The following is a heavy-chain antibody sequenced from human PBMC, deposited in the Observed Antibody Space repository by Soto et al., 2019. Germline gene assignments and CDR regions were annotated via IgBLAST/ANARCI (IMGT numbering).Heavy chain of an antibody. V-gene: IGHV3-7*03. CDR3: ARELRDYGDAQAMAFDI. CDR2: IKQDGSEK. CDR1: GFTFSSYW. J-gene: IGHJ3*02. Sequence: EVQLVESGGGLVQPGGSLRLSCAASGFTFSSYWMSWVRQAPGKGLEWVANIKQDGSEKYYVDSVKGRFTISRDNAKNSLYLQMNSRRAEDTAVYYCARELRDYGDAQAMAFDIWGQGTMVTVSS. D-gene: IGHD4-17*01.